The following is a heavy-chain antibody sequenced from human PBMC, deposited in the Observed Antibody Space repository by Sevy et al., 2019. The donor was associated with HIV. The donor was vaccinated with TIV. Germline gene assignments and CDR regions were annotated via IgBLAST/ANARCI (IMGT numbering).Heavy chain of an antibody. CDR2: IKRDGSEK. J-gene: IGHJ6*02. D-gene: IGHD1-26*01. V-gene: IGHV3-7*03. CDR1: GFTFSNYW. Sequence: GGSLRLSCVASGFTFSNYWMSWVRQAPGKGLEWVASIKRDGSEKYYVASVKGRFTISRDNDKTSLYLQMNSLRDEDTAVYYCARDCNSATCLWGLDVWGPGTTVTVSS. CDR3: ARDCNSATCLWGLDV.